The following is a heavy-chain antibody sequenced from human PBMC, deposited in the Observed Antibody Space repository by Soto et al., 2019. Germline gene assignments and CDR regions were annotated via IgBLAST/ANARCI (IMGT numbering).Heavy chain of an antibody. V-gene: IGHV1-69*04. CDR1: GGTFSSYT. J-gene: IGHJ4*02. D-gene: IGHD6-6*01. CDR2: IIPILGIA. Sequence: SVKLSCKASGGTFSSYTICWVRQSPGQGLEWMGRIIPILGIANYAQKFQVIITITADKSTSTAYMELSSLRSEDTAVYYCEGDRYRSSAFDYWRQGTPVTVSP. CDR3: EGDRYRSSAFDY.